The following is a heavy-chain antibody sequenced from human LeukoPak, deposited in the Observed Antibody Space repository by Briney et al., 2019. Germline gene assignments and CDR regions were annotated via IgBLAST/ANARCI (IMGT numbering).Heavy chain of an antibody. Sequence: SVKVSCKASAGTFSSYAISWVRQAPGQGLEWMGGIIPIFGTANYAQKFQGRVTITADESTSTAYMELSSLRSEDTAVYYCARDLGYCSGGSCPDYYFDYWGQGTLVTVSS. J-gene: IGHJ4*02. CDR1: AGTFSSYA. V-gene: IGHV1-69*13. CDR2: IIPIFGTA. CDR3: ARDLGYCSGGSCPDYYFDY. D-gene: IGHD2-15*01.